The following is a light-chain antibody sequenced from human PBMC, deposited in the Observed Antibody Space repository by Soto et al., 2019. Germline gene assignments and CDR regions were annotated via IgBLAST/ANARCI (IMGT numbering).Light chain of an antibody. CDR1: SSDVGSYNL. Sequence: QSVLTQPASVSGSPGQSITISCTGTSSDVGSYNLVSWYQQHPGKAPKLIIYDVTKRPSGVPDRFSGSKSGNTASLTISGLQADDEADYYCCSYAGNYTFFGGGTKLTVL. CDR3: CSYAGNYTF. J-gene: IGLJ2*01. V-gene: IGLV2-23*02. CDR2: DVT.